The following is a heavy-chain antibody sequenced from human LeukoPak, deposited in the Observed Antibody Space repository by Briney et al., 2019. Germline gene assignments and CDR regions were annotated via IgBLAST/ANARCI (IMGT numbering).Heavy chain of an antibody. CDR1: GGSISSSSYY. Sequence: SETLSLTCTVSGGSISSSSYYWGWIRQPPGKGLEWIGSIYYSGSTYYNPSLKSRVTISVDTSKNHFSLKLSSVTAADTAVYYCARASSLKAVGGNHWFHPWGQGTLVTVSS. J-gene: IGHJ5*02. CDR3: ARASSLKAVGGNHWFHP. CDR2: IYYSGST. D-gene: IGHD6-19*01. V-gene: IGHV4-39*01.